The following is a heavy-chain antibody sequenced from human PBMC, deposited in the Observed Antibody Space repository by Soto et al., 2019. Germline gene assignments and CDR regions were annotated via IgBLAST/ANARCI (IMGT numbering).Heavy chain of an antibody. J-gene: IGHJ6*02. D-gene: IGHD3-10*01. Sequence: SETLSLTCTVSVGSIISYYCSWIRQSTGKGLEWIGRIDTSGTTNYNPSLKSRVTVSVDASKNQFSLNLSSVTAADTAVYYCARGPRGYVYYHGMDVWGQGTTVTVSS. CDR2: IDTSGTT. CDR1: VGSIISYY. V-gene: IGHV4-4*07. CDR3: ARGPRGYVYYHGMDV.